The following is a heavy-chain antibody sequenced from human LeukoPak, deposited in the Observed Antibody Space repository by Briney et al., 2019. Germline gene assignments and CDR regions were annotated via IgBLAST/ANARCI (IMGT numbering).Heavy chain of an antibody. V-gene: IGHV1-3*01. CDR2: INAGNGNT. D-gene: IGHD6-13*01. Sequence: ASVKVSCKASGYTFTSYAMHWMRQAPGQRLEWMGWINAGNGNTKYSQKFQGRVTITRDTSASTAYMELSSLRSEDTAVYYCARRSIAAAGILDYWGQGTLVTVSS. CDR3: ARRSIAAAGILDY. CDR1: GYTFTSYA. J-gene: IGHJ4*02.